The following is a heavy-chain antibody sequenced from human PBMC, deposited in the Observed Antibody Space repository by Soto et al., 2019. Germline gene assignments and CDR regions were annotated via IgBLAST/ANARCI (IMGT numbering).Heavy chain of an antibody. CDR3: ARDGLRFRAFEY. Sequence: GGSLRLSCAASGFTFSSYSMNWVRQAPGKGLEWVSSISSSSSYIYYADSVKGRFTISRDNAKNSLYLQMNSLRAEDTAVYYCARDGLRFRAFEYWGQGTLVTVSS. D-gene: IGHD5-12*01. J-gene: IGHJ4*02. CDR2: ISSSSSYI. V-gene: IGHV3-21*01. CDR1: GFTFSSYS.